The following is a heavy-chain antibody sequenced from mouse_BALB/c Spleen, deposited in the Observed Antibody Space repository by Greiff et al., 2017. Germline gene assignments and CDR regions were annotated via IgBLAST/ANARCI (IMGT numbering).Heavy chain of an antibody. V-gene: IGHV5-6-3*01. D-gene: IGHD2-1*01. Sequence: EVKLVESGGGLVQPGGSLKLSCAASGFTFSSYGMSWVRQTPDKRLELVATINSNGGSTYYPDSVKGRFTISRDNAKNTLYLQMSSLKSEDTAMYYCARDLGGNYPFDYWGQGTTLTVSS. CDR1: GFTFSSYG. CDR3: ARDLGGNYPFDY. CDR2: INSNGGST. J-gene: IGHJ2*01.